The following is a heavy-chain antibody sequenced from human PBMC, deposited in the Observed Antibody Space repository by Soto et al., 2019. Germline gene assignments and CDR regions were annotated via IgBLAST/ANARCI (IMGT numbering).Heavy chain of an antibody. J-gene: IGHJ6*02. CDR3: AAEGRYCTNGVCFGMDV. CDR2: IVVGSGNT. Sequence: SVKVSCKASGFTFTSSAVQWVRQARGQRLEWIGWIVVGSGNTNYAQKFQERVTITRDMSTSTAYMELSSLRSEDTAVYYCAAEGRYCTNGVCFGMDVWGQGTTVTVSS. D-gene: IGHD2-8*01. V-gene: IGHV1-58*01. CDR1: GFTFTSSA.